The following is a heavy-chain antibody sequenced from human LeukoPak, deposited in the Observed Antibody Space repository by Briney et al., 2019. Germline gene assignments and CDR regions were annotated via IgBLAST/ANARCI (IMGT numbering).Heavy chain of an antibody. V-gene: IGHV3-30*02. CDR2: IRYDGSNK. Sequence: GGFLRLSCAASGFTFSSYGMHWVRQAPGKGLEWVAFIRYDGSNKYYADSVKGRFTISRDNSKNTLCLQMNSLRAEDTAVYYCAKDLHPDFWSGCLDYWGQGTLVTVSS. CDR1: GFTFSSYG. CDR3: AKDLHPDFWSGCLDY. J-gene: IGHJ4*02. D-gene: IGHD3-3*01.